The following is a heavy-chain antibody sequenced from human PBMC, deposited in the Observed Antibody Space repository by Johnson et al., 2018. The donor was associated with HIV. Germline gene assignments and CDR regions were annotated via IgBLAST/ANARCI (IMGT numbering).Heavy chain of an antibody. CDR1: GLTIADYA. V-gene: IGHV3-9*01. CDR3: TKDAHMVTPQRAFDI. D-gene: IGHD5-18*01. CDR2: ISWNSANI. J-gene: IGHJ3*02. Sequence: VQLVESGGSLVQPGRSLRLSCTASGLTIADYAMHWVRQAPGKGLAWVSGISWNSANIGSAGSVKGRFTISRDNTKNSLYLQMNSLRPEDTALYYCTKDAHMVTPQRAFDIWGQGTMVTVSS.